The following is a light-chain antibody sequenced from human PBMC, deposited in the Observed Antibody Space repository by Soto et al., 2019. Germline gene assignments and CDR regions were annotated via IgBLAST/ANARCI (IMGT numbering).Light chain of an antibody. Sequence: DIQMTQSPSTLSASVGDRVTITCRASQSISSWLAWYQQKPGKAPKLLIYKASSLESVVPSSFSGSGSGTEFTLTISSLQPDDFATYYRQQYNSYTWTFGQGTKVEIK. CDR3: QQYNSYTWT. CDR1: QSISSW. J-gene: IGKJ1*01. V-gene: IGKV1-5*03. CDR2: KAS.